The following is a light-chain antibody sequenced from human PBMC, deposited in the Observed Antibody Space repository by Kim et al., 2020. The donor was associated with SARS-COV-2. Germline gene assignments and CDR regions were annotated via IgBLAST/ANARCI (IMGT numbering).Light chain of an antibody. CDR2: AAS. V-gene: IGKV1-16*02. CDR3: QQYMSPPPT. Sequence: DIQMTQSPSSLSASVGDRVTISCRASQGIGHYLAWFQQKPGKAPKSLIHAASTLQSGVPSKFNGSESGSDFILTISNLQPEDFGTYSCQQYMSPPPTFGQGTRLEIK. CDR1: QGIGHY. J-gene: IGKJ5*01.